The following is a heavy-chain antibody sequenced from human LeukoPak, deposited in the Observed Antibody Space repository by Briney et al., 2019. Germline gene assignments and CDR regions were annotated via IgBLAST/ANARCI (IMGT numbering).Heavy chain of an antibody. V-gene: IGHV3-21*04. CDR3: AKSTMVIQAALRY. J-gene: IGHJ4*02. Sequence: PGGSLRLSCAASGFTFSSYSMNWVRQAPGKGLEWVSSISDDAKYIYYADSLKGRFTVSRDNAKNSLYLQMNSLRAEDTAVYYCAKSTMVIQAALRYWGQGTLVTVSS. CDR2: ISDDAKYI. CDR1: GFTFSSYS. D-gene: IGHD3-10*01.